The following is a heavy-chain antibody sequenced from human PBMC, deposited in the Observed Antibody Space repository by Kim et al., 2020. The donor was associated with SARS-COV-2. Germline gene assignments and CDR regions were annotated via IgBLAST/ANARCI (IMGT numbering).Heavy chain of an antibody. V-gene: IGHV1-46*01. Sequence: AQKFQGRVTMTRDTSTSTVYMELSSLRSEDTAVYYCARDLLAVAVYYFDYWGQGTLVTVSS. J-gene: IGHJ4*02. CDR3: ARDLLAVAVYYFDY. D-gene: IGHD6-19*01.